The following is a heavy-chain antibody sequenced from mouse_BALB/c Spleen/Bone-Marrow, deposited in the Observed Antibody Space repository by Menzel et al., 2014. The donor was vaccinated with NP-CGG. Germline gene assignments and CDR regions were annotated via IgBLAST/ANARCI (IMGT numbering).Heavy chain of an antibody. V-gene: IGHV5-17*02. CDR3: TRGGNWEDFDY. Sequence: EVKLVESGGGLVQPGGSRKPSRAASGFTFSSFGMHWVRQAPEKGLEWIAYISSDSGAIFYADTVKGRFTISRDNPKNTLFLQMTSLRSEDTAIYFCTRGGNWEDFDYWGQGTTLTVSS. CDR1: GFTFSSFG. D-gene: IGHD4-1*01. CDR2: ISSDSGAI. J-gene: IGHJ2*01.